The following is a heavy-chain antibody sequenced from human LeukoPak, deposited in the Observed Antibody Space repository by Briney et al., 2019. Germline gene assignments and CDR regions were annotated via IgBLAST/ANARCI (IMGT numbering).Heavy chain of an antibody. CDR2: IIPIFGTA. CDR1: GGTFSSYA. Sequence: ASVKVSCKASGGTFSSYAISWVRQAPGQGLEWMGGIIPIFGTANYAQKFQGRVTITADESTSTAYMELSSLRSEDTAVYYCARGYYGSGSSSYWGQGTLVTVSS. CDR3: ARGYYGSGSSSY. V-gene: IGHV1-69*01. D-gene: IGHD3-10*01. J-gene: IGHJ4*02.